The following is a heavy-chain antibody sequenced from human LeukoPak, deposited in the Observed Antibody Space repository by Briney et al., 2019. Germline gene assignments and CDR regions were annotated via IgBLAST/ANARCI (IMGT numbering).Heavy chain of an antibody. CDR2: IYYSGST. J-gene: IGHJ4*02. CDR1: GGSISSSSYY. V-gene: IGHV4-39*07. D-gene: IGHD4-17*01. Sequence: PSETLSLTCTVSGGSISSSSYYWGWIRQPPGKGLEWIGSIYYSGSTYYNPSLKSRVTISVDKSKNQFSLKLSSVTAADTAVYYCARASADYGDYEGLDYWGQGTLVTVSS. CDR3: ARASADYGDYEGLDY.